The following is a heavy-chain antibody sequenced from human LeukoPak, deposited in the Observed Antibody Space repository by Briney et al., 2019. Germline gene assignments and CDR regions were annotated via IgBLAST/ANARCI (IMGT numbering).Heavy chain of an antibody. J-gene: IGHJ4*02. CDR3: ARDSIAVAGLDY. CDR2: ISSSGSTI. Sequence: GGSLRLSCLASGFTITGYGMNWVRQAPGKGLEWVSYISSSGSTIYYADSVKGRFTISRDNAKNSLYLQMNSLRAEDTAVYYCARDSIAVAGLDYWGQGTLVTVSS. CDR1: GFTITGYG. D-gene: IGHD6-19*01. V-gene: IGHV3-48*04.